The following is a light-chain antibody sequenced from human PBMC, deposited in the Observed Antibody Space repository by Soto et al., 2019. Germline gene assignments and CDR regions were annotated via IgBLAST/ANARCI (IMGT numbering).Light chain of an antibody. CDR3: SSYTSSSTYV. CDR2: EVS. J-gene: IGLJ1*01. Sequence: QSALIQPASVSGSPGQSITISCTGSSTDVGGYNYVSWYQQHPGKAPKVMIYEVSNRPSGVSNRFSGSKSGNTASLTISGLQAEDEADYYCSSYTSSSTYVSGTGTKVTVL. CDR1: STDVGGYNY. V-gene: IGLV2-14*01.